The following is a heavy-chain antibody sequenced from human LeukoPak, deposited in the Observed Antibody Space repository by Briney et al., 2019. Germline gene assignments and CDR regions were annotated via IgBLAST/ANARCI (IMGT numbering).Heavy chain of an antibody. J-gene: IGHJ6*04. CDR2: ISGSGSTT. V-gene: IGHV3-23*01. CDR3: AELGITMIGGV. Sequence: PGGSLRLSCAASGFTFSSYAMSWVRQAPGKGLEWVLVISGSGSTTYYADSVKGRFTISRDNAKNSLYLQMNSLRAEDTAVYYCAELGITMIGGVWGKGTTVTISS. D-gene: IGHD3-10*02. CDR1: GFTFSSYA.